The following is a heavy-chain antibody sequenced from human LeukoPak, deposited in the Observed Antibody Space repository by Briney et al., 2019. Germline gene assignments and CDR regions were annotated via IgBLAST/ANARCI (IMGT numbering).Heavy chain of an antibody. D-gene: IGHD5-12*01. CDR2: CYYSGST. CDR1: GGSFSGYY. CDR3: ARLWLGVYFDY. J-gene: IGHJ4*02. V-gene: IGHV4-34*01. Sequence: SETLSLTCAVYGGSFSGYYWSWIRQPPGKGLEWIGSCYYSGSTYYKPSLKSRVTISVDTSKNQFSLKLSSVTAADTAVYYCARLWLGVYFDYWGQGTLVTVSS.